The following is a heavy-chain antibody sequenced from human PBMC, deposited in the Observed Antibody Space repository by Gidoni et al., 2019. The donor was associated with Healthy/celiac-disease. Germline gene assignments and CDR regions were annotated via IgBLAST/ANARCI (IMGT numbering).Heavy chain of an antibody. J-gene: IGHJ4*02. Sequence: EVQLLASGGGLVPPGGSLRLPPAASGFTFSSYALSWVRQAPGKGLEWVSAISGSGGSTYYADSVKGRFTISRDNSKNTLYLQMNSLRAEDTAVYYCAKDVAVAGTSYYWGQGTLVTVSS. V-gene: IGHV3-23*01. CDR3: AKDVAVAGTSYY. CDR2: ISGSGGST. CDR1: GFTFSSYA. D-gene: IGHD6-19*01.